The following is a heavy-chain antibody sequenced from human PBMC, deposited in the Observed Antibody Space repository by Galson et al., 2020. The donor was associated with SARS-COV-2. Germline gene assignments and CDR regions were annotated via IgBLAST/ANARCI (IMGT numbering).Heavy chain of an antibody. J-gene: IGHJ4*02. V-gene: IGHV4-59*01. CDR1: GGSISSYY. CDR3: ARGYCSSTSCYAGPFDY. Sequence: ASETLSLTCTVPGGSISSYYWSWIRQPPGKGLEWIGYIYYSGSTNYNPSLKSRVTISVDTSKNQFSLKLSSVTAADTAVYYCARGYCSSTSCYAGPFDYWGQVTLVTVSS. D-gene: IGHD2-2*01. CDR2: IYYSGST.